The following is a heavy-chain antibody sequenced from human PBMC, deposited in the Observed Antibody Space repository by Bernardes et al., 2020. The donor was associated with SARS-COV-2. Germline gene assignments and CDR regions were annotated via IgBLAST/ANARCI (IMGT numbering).Heavy chain of an antibody. J-gene: IGHJ6*03. Sequence: SETLSLTCAVYGGSFSGYYWSWIRQPPGKGLEWIGEINHSGSTNYNPSLKSRVTISVDTSKNQFSLKLSSVTAADTAVYYCARGGLKGGYCSSTSCLSYYYYMDVWGKGTTVTVSS. D-gene: IGHD2-2*01. CDR2: INHSGST. CDR1: GGSFSGYY. CDR3: ARGGLKGGYCSSTSCLSYYYYMDV. V-gene: IGHV4-34*01.